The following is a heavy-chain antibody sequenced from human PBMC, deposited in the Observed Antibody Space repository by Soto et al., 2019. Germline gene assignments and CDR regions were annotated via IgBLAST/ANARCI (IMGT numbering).Heavy chain of an antibody. CDR2: ISGSGGST. D-gene: IGHD3-10*01. CDR1: GFTFSSYA. Sequence: EVQLLESGGGLVQPGGSLRLSCAASGFTFSSYAMSWVRQAPGKGLEWVSAISGSGGSTYYADSVKGRFTISRDNSKNTLYLQMNSLRAEDTAVYYCATRPHGEGWFDPWGQGTLVTVSS. CDR3: ATRPHGEGWFDP. V-gene: IGHV3-23*01. J-gene: IGHJ5*02.